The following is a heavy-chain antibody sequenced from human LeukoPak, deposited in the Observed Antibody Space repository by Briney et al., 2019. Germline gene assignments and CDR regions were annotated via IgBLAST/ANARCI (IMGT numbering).Heavy chain of an antibody. CDR1: GGTFSSYA. D-gene: IGHD3-22*01. CDR2: IISIFGTA. V-gene: IGHV1-69*05. J-gene: IGHJ6*03. CDR3: ARVDVGYYYDSSGYRYYYYYMDV. Sequence: SVKVSCKASGGTFSSYAISWVRQAPGQGLEWMGGIISIFGTANYAQKFQGRVTITTDESTSTAYMELSSLRSEDTAVYYCARVDVGYYYDSSGYRYYYYYMDVWGKGTTVTVSS.